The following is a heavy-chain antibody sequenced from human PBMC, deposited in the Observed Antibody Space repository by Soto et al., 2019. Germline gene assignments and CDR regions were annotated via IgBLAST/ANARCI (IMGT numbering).Heavy chain of an antibody. D-gene: IGHD4-17*01. CDR1: GGSISSSDYY. CDR3: ARGLSAATVLTCYFDY. Sequence: SATPALTGTGSGGSISSSDYYWSWIRQPPGEGLEWIWYIYSSGNPYHTPSLKLRLTISVDTSKNQFSLKLNSVTAADTALSSCARGLSAATVLTCYFDYWGQGTLVTVSS. J-gene: IGHJ4*02. CDR2: IYSSGNP. V-gene: IGHV4-31*02.